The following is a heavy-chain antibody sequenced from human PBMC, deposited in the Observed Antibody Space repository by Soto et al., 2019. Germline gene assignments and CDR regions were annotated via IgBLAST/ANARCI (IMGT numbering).Heavy chain of an antibody. CDR1: GFTFSDYY. V-gene: IGHV3-11*01. CDR2: ISSSGSTI. J-gene: IGHJ4*02. D-gene: IGHD6-19*01. Sequence: QVQLVESGGGLVKPGGSLRLSCVASGFTFSDYYMSWIRQAPGKGLEWVSYISSSGSTIYYADSVKGRFTISRDNAKNSLYVQMNSLRAEDTAVYYCARTQKLEYSRGWYVRTWGQGTLVTVSS. CDR3: ARTQKLEYSRGWYVRT.